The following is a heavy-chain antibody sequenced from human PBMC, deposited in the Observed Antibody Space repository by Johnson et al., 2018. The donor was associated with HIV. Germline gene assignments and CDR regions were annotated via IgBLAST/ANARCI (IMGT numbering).Heavy chain of an antibody. CDR2: ISYDGSNK. V-gene: IGHV3-30*04. CDR1: GFTFSSYA. CDR3: ATVHSSSDAFDI. J-gene: IGHJ3*02. D-gene: IGHD6-6*01. Sequence: VQLVESGGVVVQPGGSLRLSCAASGFTFSSYAMHWVRQAPGKGLEWVAVISYDGSNKYYADSVKGRFTISRDNSKNTLYLQMNSLRAEDTAVYYCATVHSSSDAFDIWGQGTMVTVSS.